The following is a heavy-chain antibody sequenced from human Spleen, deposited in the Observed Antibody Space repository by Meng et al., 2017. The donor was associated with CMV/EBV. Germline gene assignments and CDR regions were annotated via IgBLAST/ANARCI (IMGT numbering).Heavy chain of an antibody. J-gene: IGHJ4*02. Sequence: SETLSLTCAVYHGSFSIYYWSWIRQPPGKGLEWIGEINHSGSTNYSPSLKSRVTISVDTSKNQFSLKLRSVTAADTAVYYCAREVRLLGIVILHRGYYFDSWGQGNPVTVSS. CDR1: HGSFSIYY. CDR2: INHSGST. CDR3: AREVRLLGIVILHRGYYFDS. V-gene: IGHV4-34*01. D-gene: IGHD3-3*01.